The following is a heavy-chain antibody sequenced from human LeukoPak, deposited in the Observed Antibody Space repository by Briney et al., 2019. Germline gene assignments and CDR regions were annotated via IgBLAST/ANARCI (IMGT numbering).Heavy chain of an antibody. J-gene: IGHJ4*02. CDR1: GFTFSSYA. Sequence: GGSLRLSCAASGFTFSSYAMSWVRQAPGKGLEWVSAISGSGGSTYYADSVKGRFTISRDNSKNTLYLQMNSLRAEDTAVYYCAKDPPQIGYYESSGYDYWGQGTLVTVSS. CDR3: AKDPPQIGYYESSGYDY. CDR2: ISGSGGST. V-gene: IGHV3-23*01. D-gene: IGHD3-22*01.